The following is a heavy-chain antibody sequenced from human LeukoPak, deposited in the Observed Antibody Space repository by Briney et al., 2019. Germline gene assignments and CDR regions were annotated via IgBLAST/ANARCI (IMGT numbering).Heavy chain of an antibody. D-gene: IGHD6-25*01. Sequence: GGSLRVSCAASGFTFSSYEMNWVRQAPGKGLEWVSYISSGGGTIYNADSVKGRFTISRDNAKKSLYLQMDSLRAEDTAVYYRASSSGYWGQGTLVTVSS. CDR1: GFTFSSYE. V-gene: IGHV3-48*03. J-gene: IGHJ4*02. CDR2: ISSGGGTI. CDR3: ASSSGY.